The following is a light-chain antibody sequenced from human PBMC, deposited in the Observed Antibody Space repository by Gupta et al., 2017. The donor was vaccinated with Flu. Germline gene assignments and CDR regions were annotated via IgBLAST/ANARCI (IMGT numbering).Light chain of an antibody. CDR1: QSINTY. CDR2: NAS. V-gene: IGKV1-39*01. Sequence: DTQMTQSPSSLSASVGDRVTITCRASQSINTYLNWYQQKPGKAPNLLIHNASNLQSGVPSRFSGSGSGTDFTLTISGLKPEDFATYSCQQTYNIPPWTFGQGTKVEVK. J-gene: IGKJ1*01. CDR3: QQTYNIPPWT.